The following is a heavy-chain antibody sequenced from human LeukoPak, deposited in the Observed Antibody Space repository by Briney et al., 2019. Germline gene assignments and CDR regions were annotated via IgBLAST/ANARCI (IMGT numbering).Heavy chain of an antibody. CDR1: GLTFSSYS. CDR2: ITSSSSTI. V-gene: IGHV3-48*02. J-gene: IGHJ3*02. CDR3: VRDPHAFDI. Sequence: PGGSLRLSCAASGLTFSSYSMNWVRQAPGKGLEWVSYITSSSSTIYYADSVKGRFTASRDNAKNSLYLQMSSLRDEDTAVYYCVRDPHAFDIWGQGTMVTVSS.